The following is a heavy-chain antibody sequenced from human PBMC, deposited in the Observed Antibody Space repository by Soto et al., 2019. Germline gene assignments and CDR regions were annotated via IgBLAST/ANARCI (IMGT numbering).Heavy chain of an antibody. CDR2: IDPSDSYT. Sequence: GESLKISCKGSGYGFTSYWISWVRQMPGKGLEWMGRIDPSDSYTNYSPSFQGHVTISADKSISAAYLQWSSLKASDTAIYYCAIRGASQWLKFWGQGTLVTVSS. CDR1: GYGFTSYW. CDR3: AIRGASQWLKF. J-gene: IGHJ4*02. D-gene: IGHD6-19*01. V-gene: IGHV5-10-1*01.